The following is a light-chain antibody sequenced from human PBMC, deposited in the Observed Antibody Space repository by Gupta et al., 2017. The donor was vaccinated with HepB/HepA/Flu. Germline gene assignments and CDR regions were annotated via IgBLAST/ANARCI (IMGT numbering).Light chain of an antibody. CDR2: DVS. CDR1: SSDVGGFNY. CDR3: TAYITGDGGI. J-gene: IGLJ2*01. Sequence: QSGLTQPASMSGSPGQSIIISCTGTSSDVGGFNYVSWYQQHPGNAIKLMIYDVSNRPSGVSSRFSASKAGNTASLTISVLEAEDAADYYSTAYITGDGGIFGGGTKLTVL. V-gene: IGLV2-14*03.